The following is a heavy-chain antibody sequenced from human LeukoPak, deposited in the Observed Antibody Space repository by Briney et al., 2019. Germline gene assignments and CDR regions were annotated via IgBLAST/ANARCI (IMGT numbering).Heavy chain of an antibody. Sequence: PSETLSLTCTVSGGSISSYYWSWIRQPAGKGLEWIGRIYTSGSTNYNPSLKSRVTMSVDTSKNQFSLKLSSVTAVDTAVYYCVGVRGAKGGPGYFDYWGQGTLVTVSS. J-gene: IGHJ4*02. D-gene: IGHD3-10*01. V-gene: IGHV4-4*07. CDR2: IYTSGST. CDR1: GGSISSYY. CDR3: VGVRGAKGGPGYFDY.